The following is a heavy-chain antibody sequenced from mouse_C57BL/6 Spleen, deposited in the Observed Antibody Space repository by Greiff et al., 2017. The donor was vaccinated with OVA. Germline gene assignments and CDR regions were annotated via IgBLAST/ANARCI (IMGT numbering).Heavy chain of an antibody. Sequence: EVQLVESGGGLVKPGGSLKLSCAASGFTFSDYGMHWVRQAPEKGLEWVAYISSGSSTIYYADTVKGRFTISRDNAKNTLFLQMTSLRSEDTAMYYCARSLYGNYGGNYAMDYWGQGTSVTVSS. D-gene: IGHD2-1*01. J-gene: IGHJ4*01. V-gene: IGHV5-17*01. CDR3: ARSLYGNYGGNYAMDY. CDR1: GFTFSDYG. CDR2: ISSGSSTI.